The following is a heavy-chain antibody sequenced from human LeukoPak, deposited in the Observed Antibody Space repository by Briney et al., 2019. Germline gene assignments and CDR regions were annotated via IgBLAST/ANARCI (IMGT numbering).Heavy chain of an antibody. CDR1: GYFIRSENY. CDR3: ARPSSSSGFDY. V-gene: IGHV4-38-2*02. D-gene: IGHD6-6*01. J-gene: IGHJ4*02. Sequence: SETLSLTCSVSGYFIRSENYWAWIRQSPGKGLEWIGSIYHSGSTDYNSSLKSRITISVETSKNQFSLKLSSVTAADTAVYYCARPSSSSGFDYWGQGTLVTVSS. CDR2: IYHSGST.